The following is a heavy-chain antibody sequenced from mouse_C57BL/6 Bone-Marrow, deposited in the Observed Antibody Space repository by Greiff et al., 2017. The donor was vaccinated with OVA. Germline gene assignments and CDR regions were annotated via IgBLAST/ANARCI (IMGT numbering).Heavy chain of an antibody. CDR3: ARNKGDDGYFLYAMDY. Sequence: VKLVESGPGLVAPSQSLSITCTVSGFSLTSYAISWVRQPPGKGLEWLGVIWTGGGTNYNSALKSRLSISKDNSKSQVFLKMNSLQTDDTARYYWARNKGDDGYFLYAMDYWGQGTSVTVSS. D-gene: IGHD2-3*01. V-gene: IGHV2-9-1*01. J-gene: IGHJ4*01. CDR1: GFSLTSYA. CDR2: IWTGGGT.